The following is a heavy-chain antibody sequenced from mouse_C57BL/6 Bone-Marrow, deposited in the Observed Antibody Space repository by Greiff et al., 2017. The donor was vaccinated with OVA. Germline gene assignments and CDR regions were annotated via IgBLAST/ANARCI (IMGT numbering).Heavy chain of an antibody. CDR1: GFTFSSYA. D-gene: IGHD4-1*01. J-gene: IGHJ1*03. CDR3: ARGTGTDWYFDV. Sequence: DVHLVESGGGLVKPGGSLKLSCAASGFTFSSYAMSWVRQTPEKRLEWVANISDGGSYTYYPDNVKGRFTISRDNAKNNLYLQMSQLKSEDTAMYDCARGTGTDWYFDVWGTGTTVTVSS. CDR2: ISDGGSYT. V-gene: IGHV5-4*01.